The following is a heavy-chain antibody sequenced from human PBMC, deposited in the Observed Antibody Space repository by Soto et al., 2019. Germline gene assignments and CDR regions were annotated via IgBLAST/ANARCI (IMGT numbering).Heavy chain of an antibody. CDR1: GGSFSGYY. D-gene: IGHD6-19*01. J-gene: IGHJ4*02. CDR2: INHSGST. Sequence: QVQLQQWGAGLLKPSETLSLTCAVYGGSFSGYYWSWIRQPPGQGLEWIGEINHSGSTNYNPSLKSRVTISVDTSKNQFSLKLSSVTAADTAVYYCARSHSSGWYGAFDYWGQGTLVTVSS. CDR3: ARSHSSGWYGAFDY. V-gene: IGHV4-34*01.